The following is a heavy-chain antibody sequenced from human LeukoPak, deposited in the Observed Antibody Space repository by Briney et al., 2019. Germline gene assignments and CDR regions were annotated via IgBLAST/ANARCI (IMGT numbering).Heavy chain of an antibody. CDR1: GGSIRFGTCY. CDR3: ARHHGSGSSYYFDY. V-gene: IGHV4-61*02. Sequence: SQTLSLTCTVSGGSIRFGTCYWSWIRQPAGKGLEWIGRIYSSGSTNYNPSLKSRVTMSVDTSKNQFSLKLSSVTAADTAVYYCARHHGSGSSYYFDYWGQGTLVTVSS. D-gene: IGHD3-10*01. J-gene: IGHJ4*02. CDR2: IYSSGST.